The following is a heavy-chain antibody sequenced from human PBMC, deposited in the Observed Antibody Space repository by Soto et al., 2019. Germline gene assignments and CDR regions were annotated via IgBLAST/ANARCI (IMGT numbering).Heavy chain of an antibody. Sequence: GASVKVSCKASGYTFTSYEINWVRQAPGQRLEWMGWINAGNGNTKYSQRFQGRVTITRDTSASTAYMELSSLRSEDTAVYYCARAVAVAADFGYWGQGTLVTVSS. V-gene: IGHV1-3*01. CDR2: INAGNGNT. D-gene: IGHD6-19*01. J-gene: IGHJ4*02. CDR1: GYTFTSYE. CDR3: ARAVAVAADFGY.